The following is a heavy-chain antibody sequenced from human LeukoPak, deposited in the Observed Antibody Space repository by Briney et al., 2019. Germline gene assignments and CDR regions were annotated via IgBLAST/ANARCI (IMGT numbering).Heavy chain of an antibody. V-gene: IGHV4-59*01. CDR2: IYYSGST. Sequence: SVTLSLTCTVSGGSISSYYWSWIRQPPGKGLEWIGYIYYSGSTNYNPSLKSRVTISVDTSKNQFSLKLSSVTAADTAVYYCARDQLDWFDPWGQGTLITVSS. J-gene: IGHJ5*02. CDR1: GGSISSYY. CDR3: ARDQLDWFDP. D-gene: IGHD5-24*01.